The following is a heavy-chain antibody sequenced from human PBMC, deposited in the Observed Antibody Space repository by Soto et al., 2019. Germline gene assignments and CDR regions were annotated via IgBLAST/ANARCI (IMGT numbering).Heavy chain of an antibody. J-gene: IGHJ4*02. D-gene: IGHD6-13*01. CDR2: VYNSGST. V-gene: IGHV4-59*01. CDR3: ARYRREAVAGYTLDN. CDR1: VCSISSNY. Sequence: SETLSLSCTVSVCSISSNYWTWIRQPPGKGLEWIGYVYNSGSTNYNPSLKSRVTISEDTSKSQFSLKVNSMTAADTAVYYCARYRREAVAGYTLDNWGQGILVTVSS.